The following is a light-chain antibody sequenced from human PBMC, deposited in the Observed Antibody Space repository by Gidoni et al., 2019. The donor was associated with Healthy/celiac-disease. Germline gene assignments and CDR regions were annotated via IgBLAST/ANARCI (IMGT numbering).Light chain of an antibody. J-gene: IGKJ1*01. CDR1: QSISTY. V-gene: IGKV1-39*01. CDR2: AAS. CDR3: QQSYSNPKT. Sequence: DIQMTQSPSSLSASVGDRVTITCRASQSISTYLNWYQQKPGKAPKLLIYAASSLESGVPSRFSGSGSGTDLTLTISSLQPEDFATYYCQQSYSNPKTFGQXTKVEIK.